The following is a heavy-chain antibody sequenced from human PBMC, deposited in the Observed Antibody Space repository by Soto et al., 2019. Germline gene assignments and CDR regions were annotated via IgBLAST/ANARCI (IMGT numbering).Heavy chain of an antibody. V-gene: IGHV1-69*13. D-gene: IGHD6-6*01. CDR3: ARAVYSSSHWFDP. CDR1: GGSFYEYA. Sequence: SVKVSCKAFGGSFYEYAISWVRQAPGQGLEWMGGIIPIFGTPNYAQKFQDRVTFTAHESTNTAYMELSRLTSEDTAVYYCARAVYSSSHWFDPWGQGTLVTVSS. CDR2: IIPIFGTP. J-gene: IGHJ5*02.